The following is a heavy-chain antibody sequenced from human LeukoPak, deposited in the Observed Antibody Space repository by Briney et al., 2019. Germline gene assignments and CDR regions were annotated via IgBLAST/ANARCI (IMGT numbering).Heavy chain of an antibody. CDR2: INHNGNVN. CDR3: ARGPNSNWSGLDF. Sequence: PGGSLRLSCAASGFTFSSYWMNWARQAPGKGLGWVASINHNGNVNYYVDSVKGRFTVSRDNAKNTLYLQVNNLRAEDTAVYYCARGPNSNWSGLDFWGQGTLLTVSS. D-gene: IGHD6-6*01. CDR1: GFTFSSYW. J-gene: IGHJ4*02. V-gene: IGHV3-7*01.